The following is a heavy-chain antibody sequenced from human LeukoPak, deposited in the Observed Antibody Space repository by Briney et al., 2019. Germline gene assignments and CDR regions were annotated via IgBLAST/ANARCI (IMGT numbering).Heavy chain of an antibody. V-gene: IGHV1-2*02. Sequence: ASVKVSCKASGYTFTGYYMHWVRQAPGQGLKWMGWINPNSGGTNYAQKFQGRVTMTRDTSISTAYMELSRLRSDDTAVCYCARRPYYYDSSGYYSHFDLWGRGTLVTVSS. CDR1: GYTFTGYY. J-gene: IGHJ2*01. CDR3: ARRPYYYDSSGYYSHFDL. D-gene: IGHD3-22*01. CDR2: INPNSGGT.